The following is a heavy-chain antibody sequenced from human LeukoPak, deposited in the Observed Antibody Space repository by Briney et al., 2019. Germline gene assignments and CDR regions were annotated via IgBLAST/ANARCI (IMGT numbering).Heavy chain of an antibody. D-gene: IGHD3-16*01. CDR1: GFTFSSYA. V-gene: IGHV3-23*01. CDR3: AKPPFYVWGSYCWDFDY. CDR2: ISGSGGST. Sequence: GGSLRLSCAASGFTFSSYAMSWFRQARGKGLEWVSAISGSGGSTYYADSVKGRFTISRDNSKNTLYLQMNSLRAEDTAVYYCAKPPFYVWGSYCWDFDYWGQGTLVTASS. J-gene: IGHJ4*02.